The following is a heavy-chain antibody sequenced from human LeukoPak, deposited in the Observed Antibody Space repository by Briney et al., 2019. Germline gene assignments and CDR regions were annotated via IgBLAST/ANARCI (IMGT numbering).Heavy chain of an antibody. D-gene: IGHD2-8*01. J-gene: IGHJ4*02. Sequence: GGSLRLXCAASGFTFSNYAMNWCRRAPGRGLEWVSSITGSGGSTYYADSVKGRFTISRDSSKNTLYLQMNSLRAEDTAVYYCAKGLLVDPGWGQGTLVTVSS. CDR3: AKGLLVDPG. V-gene: IGHV3-23*01. CDR1: GFTFSNYA. CDR2: ITGSGGST.